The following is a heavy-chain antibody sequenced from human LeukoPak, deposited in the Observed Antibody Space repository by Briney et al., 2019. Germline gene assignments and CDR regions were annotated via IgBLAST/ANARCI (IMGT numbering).Heavy chain of an antibody. V-gene: IGHV4-34*01. CDR2: INHSGST. D-gene: IGHD4-17*01. CDR3: AFRLDYGDYGLY. J-gene: IGHJ4*02. Sequence: SETLSLTCAVYGGSFSGYYWSWIRQPPGKGLEWIGEINHSGSTNYNPSLKSRVTISVDTSKNQFSLKLSSVTAADTAVYYCAFRLDYGDYGLYWGQGTLVTVSS. CDR1: GGSFSGYY.